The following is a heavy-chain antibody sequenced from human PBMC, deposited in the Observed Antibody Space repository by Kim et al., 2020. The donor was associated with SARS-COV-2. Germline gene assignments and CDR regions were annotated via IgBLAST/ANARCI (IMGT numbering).Heavy chain of an antibody. CDR2: LDTDFKT. CDR3: TKRLPTYGFDI. Sequence: GGSLRLSCVASGFTFSGYAMNWVRQTPGKGLEWVSTLDTDFKTYYADSVKGRFTISKDSSEKTLYLQMNSLRVEDTALYYCTKRLPTYGFDIWGQGTLVTVSS. J-gene: IGHJ3*02. CDR1: GFTFSGYA. D-gene: IGHD4-4*01. V-gene: IGHV3-23*01.